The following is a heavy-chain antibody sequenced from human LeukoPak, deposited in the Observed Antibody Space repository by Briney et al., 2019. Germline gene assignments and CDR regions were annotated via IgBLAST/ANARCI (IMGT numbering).Heavy chain of an antibody. D-gene: IGHD6-19*01. CDR1: GYTFTSYD. CDR2: MNPNSGNT. J-gene: IGHJ4*02. Sequence: GASVKVSCKASGYTFTSYDINWARQATGQGLEWMGWMNPNSGNTGYAQKFQGRVTMTRNTSISTAYMELSSLRSEDTAVYYCARRTMWDTNGWLSPDYWGQGTLVTVSS. CDR3: ARRTMWDTNGWLSPDY. V-gene: IGHV1-8*01.